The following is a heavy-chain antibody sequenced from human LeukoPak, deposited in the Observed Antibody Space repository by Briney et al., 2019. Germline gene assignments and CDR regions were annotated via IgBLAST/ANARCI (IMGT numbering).Heavy chain of an antibody. CDR3: AKGEQGVDY. Sequence: GGSLRLSCAASGFPFSNYAMNWVRQAPGKGLEWVSAMNGSGGSTHYADSVKGRFTISRDNSKNTLFLQMNSLRAEDTAVYYCAKGEQGVDYWGQGTLVTVSS. CDR2: MNGSGGST. J-gene: IGHJ4*02. CDR1: GFPFSNYA. D-gene: IGHD1/OR15-1a*01. V-gene: IGHV3-23*01.